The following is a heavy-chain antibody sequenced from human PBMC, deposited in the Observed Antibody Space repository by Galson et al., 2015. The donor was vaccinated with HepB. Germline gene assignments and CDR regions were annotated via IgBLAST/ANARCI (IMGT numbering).Heavy chain of an antibody. V-gene: IGHV3-30-3*01. D-gene: IGHD4-11*01. J-gene: IGHJ4*02. Sequence: SLRLSCAASGFTFSSYAMHWVRQAPGKGLEWVAVISYDGSNKYYADSVKGRLTISRDNSKNTLYLQMNSLRAEDTAVYYCARDFGFDYSNPGDYWGQGTLVTVSS. CDR3: ARDFGFDYSNPGDY. CDR2: ISYDGSNK. CDR1: GFTFSSYA.